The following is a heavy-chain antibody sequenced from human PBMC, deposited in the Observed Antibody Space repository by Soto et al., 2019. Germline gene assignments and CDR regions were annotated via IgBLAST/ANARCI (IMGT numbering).Heavy chain of an antibody. Sequence: SETLSLTCAVSGDSMSSSDYYWGWIRQPPGKGLEWIGSIYYSGSTYYNPSLQSRVAISVDTSKNQFSLKLKSVTATDTAIYYCARRTVNIRTFYSGLKTHCFDYWGQGAPVTVSS. CDR2: IYYSGST. V-gene: IGHV4-39*01. J-gene: IGHJ4*02. D-gene: IGHD6-19*01. CDR1: GDSMSSSDYY. CDR3: ARRTVNIRTFYSGLKTHCFDY.